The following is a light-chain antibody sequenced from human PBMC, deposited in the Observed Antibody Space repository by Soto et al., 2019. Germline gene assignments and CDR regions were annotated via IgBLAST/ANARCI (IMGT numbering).Light chain of an antibody. J-gene: IGLJ2*01. CDR3: QSYDNSMSGHVV. Sequence: QSVLTQPPSVSGAPGQRVTISCTGSSSNIGALYDVNWYQQLPGTAPKLLIYDNNNRPSGVPDRFSGSKSGTSASLAITGLQAEDEADYYGQSYDNSMSGHVVFGGGTKLPVL. V-gene: IGLV1-40*01. CDR2: DNN. CDR1: SSNIGALYD.